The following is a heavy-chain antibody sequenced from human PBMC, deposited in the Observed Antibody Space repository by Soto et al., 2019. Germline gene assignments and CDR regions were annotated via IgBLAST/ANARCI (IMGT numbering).Heavy chain of an antibody. V-gene: IGHV3-33*01. CDR1: GCSFTSYW. CDR3: ARDGVEAVVRGVIIPSNWFDP. J-gene: IGHJ5*02. D-gene: IGHD3-10*01. CDR2: IWYDGSNK. Sequence: GESLKISCKGSGCSFTSYWIGWVRQVPGKGLEWVAVIWYDGSNKYCADSVKGRFTISRDNSKNTLYLQMNSLRAEDTAVYYCARDGVEAVVRGVIIPSNWFDPWGQGTLVTVSS.